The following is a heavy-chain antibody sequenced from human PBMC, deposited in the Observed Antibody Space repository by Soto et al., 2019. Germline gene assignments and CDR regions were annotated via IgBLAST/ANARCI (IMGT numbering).Heavy chain of an antibody. CDR3: ARGYDGDTNWFDP. CDR1: GYTFTGYY. J-gene: IGHJ5*02. V-gene: IGHV1-2*04. D-gene: IGHD2-21*01. Sequence: ASVKVSCKASGYTFTGYYMHWVRQAPGQGLEWMGWINPNSGGTNYAQKFQGWVTMTRDTSISTAYMELSRLRSDDTAVYYCARGYDGDTNWFDPWGQGTLVTVSS. CDR2: INPNSGGT.